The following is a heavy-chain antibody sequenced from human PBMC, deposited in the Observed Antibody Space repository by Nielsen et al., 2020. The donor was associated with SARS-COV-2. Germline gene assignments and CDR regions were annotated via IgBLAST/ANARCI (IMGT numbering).Heavy chain of an antibody. CDR2: ISYDGSNK. CDR1: GFTFSSYG. J-gene: IGHJ6*02. Sequence: GESLKFSCAASGFTFSSYGMHWVRQAPGKGLEWVAVISYDGSNKYYADSVKGRFTISRDNSKNTLYLQMNSLRAEDTAVYYCAKDFLLGSSWLYYYYGMDVWGQGTTVTVSS. V-gene: IGHV3-30*18. D-gene: IGHD6-13*01. CDR3: AKDFLLGSSWLYYYYGMDV.